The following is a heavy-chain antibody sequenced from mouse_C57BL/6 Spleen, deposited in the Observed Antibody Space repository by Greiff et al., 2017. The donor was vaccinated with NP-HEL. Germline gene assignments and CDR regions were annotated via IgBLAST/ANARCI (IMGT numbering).Heavy chain of an antibody. J-gene: IGHJ4*01. CDR1: GFTFSDFY. D-gene: IGHD1-1*01. CDR2: SRNKANDYTT. V-gene: IGHV7-1*01. CDR3: ARDAPDYYGSSPHAMDY. Sequence: EVKLMESGGGLVQSGRSLRLSCATSGFTFSDFYMEWVRQAPGKGLEWIAASRNKANDYTTEYSASVKGRFIVSRDTSQSILYLQMNALRAEDTAIYYCARDAPDYYGSSPHAMDYWGQGTSVTVSS.